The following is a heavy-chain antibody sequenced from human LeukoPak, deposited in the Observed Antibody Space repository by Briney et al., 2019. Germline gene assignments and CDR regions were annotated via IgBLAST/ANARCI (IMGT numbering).Heavy chain of an antibody. CDR1: GFTFSRYW. D-gene: IGHD3-10*01. J-gene: IGHJ4*02. V-gene: IGHV3-7*03. Sequence: GGSLRLSFAASGFTFSRYWISWVRQAPGKGLEWVANIKQDGSEKSYVDSVKGRFTISRDNAKNSLYLQMDSLRAEDTAVYYCAKDKSSFDYWGQGTLVTVSS. CDR3: AKDKSSFDY. CDR2: IKQDGSEK.